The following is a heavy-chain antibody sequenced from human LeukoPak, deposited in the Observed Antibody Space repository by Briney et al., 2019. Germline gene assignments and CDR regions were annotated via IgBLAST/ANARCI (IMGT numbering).Heavy chain of an antibody. CDR2: ISGSGGST. CDR1: GFTFSSYW. V-gene: IGHV3-23*01. CDR3: AKATLWIQLWEIDY. Sequence: GGSLRLSCAASGFTFSSYWMSWVRQAPGKGLEWVSAISGSGGSTYYADSVKGRFTISRDNSKNTLYLQMNSLRAEDTAVYYCAKATLWIQLWEIDYWGQGTLVTVSS. J-gene: IGHJ4*02. D-gene: IGHD5-18*01.